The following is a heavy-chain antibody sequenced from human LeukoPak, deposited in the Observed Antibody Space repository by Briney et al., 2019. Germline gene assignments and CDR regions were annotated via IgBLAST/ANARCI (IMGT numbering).Heavy chain of an antibody. CDR2: IHHSGST. D-gene: IGHD6-13*01. J-gene: IGHJ4*02. CDR3: AGHVSAAAGGR. Sequence: SETLSLTCTVSGGSISSYYWSWIRQPPGKGLEWIGEIHHSGSTKYNPSLKSRVTISLDTSKNQFSLKLNSMTAADTAVYYCAGHVSAAAGGRWGQGTLVTVSS. CDR1: GGSISSYY. V-gene: IGHV4-34*01.